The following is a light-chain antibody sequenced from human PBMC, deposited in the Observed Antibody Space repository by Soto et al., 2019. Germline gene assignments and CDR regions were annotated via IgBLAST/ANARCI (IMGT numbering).Light chain of an antibody. V-gene: IGKV3-11*01. CDR2: DAS. J-gene: IGKJ5*01. CDR3: QQRSTWPLFT. CDR1: QSVSTY. Sequence: EIVLTQSPATLSLSPGERATLSCRASQSVSTYLAWYQQKPGLAPRLLIYDASNRATGIPARFRGSGSGTDLTLTISSLEPEDFAVYYCQQRSTWPLFTFGQGTRLEIK.